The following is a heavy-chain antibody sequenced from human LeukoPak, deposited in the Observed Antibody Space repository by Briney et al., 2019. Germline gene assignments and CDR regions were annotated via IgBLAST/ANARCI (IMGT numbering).Heavy chain of an antibody. D-gene: IGHD3-10*01. J-gene: IGHJ4*02. Sequence: LRLSCAASGFTFSSYWMSWVRQAPGKGLEWIGYIYHSGSTYYNPSLKSRVTISVDRSKNQFSLKLSSVTAADTAVYYCAGFGVTADYWGQGTLVTVSS. CDR2: IYHSGST. CDR1: GFTFSSYW. V-gene: IGHV4-30-2*01. CDR3: AGFGVTADY.